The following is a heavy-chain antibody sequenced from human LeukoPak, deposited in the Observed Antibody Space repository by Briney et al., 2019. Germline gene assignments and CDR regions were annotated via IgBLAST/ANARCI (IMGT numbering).Heavy chain of an antibody. CDR3: ARDEDGHCSSTSCLEFDY. CDR1: VYTFTIYG. J-gene: IGHJ4*02. D-gene: IGHD2-2*01. CDR2: ISAYNGNT. Sequence: GASVTVSFTSSVYTFTIYGISWVRQAPGQGLEWMGWISAYNGNTNYAQKLQGRVTMTTDTSTSKAYVELRSLRSDDTAVFYCARDEDGHCSSTSCLEFDYWGQGTLVTVSS. V-gene: IGHV1-18*01.